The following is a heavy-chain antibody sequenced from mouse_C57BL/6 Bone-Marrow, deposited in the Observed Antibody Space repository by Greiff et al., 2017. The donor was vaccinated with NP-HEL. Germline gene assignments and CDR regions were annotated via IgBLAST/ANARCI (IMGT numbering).Heavy chain of an antibody. V-gene: IGHV5-6*02. CDR3: ARPYYHAMDY. D-gene: IGHD1-1*02. J-gene: IGHJ4*01. CDR1: GFTFSSYG. CDR2: ISSGGSYT. Sequence: VKLVESGGDLVKPGGSLKLSCAASGFTFSSYGMSWVRQTPDKRLEWVATISSGGSYTYYPDSVKGRFTISRDNAKNTLYLQMSSLKSEDTAMYYCARPYYHAMDYWGQGTSVTVSS.